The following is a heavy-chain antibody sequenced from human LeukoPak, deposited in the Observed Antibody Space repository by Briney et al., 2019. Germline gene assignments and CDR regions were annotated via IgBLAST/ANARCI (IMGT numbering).Heavy chain of an antibody. CDR1: GFTFSSYS. CDR3: ARSGTLYGDPLWAYDL. D-gene: IGHD4-17*01. CDR2: ISSSSNYI. Sequence: GGSLRVPCAASGFTFSSYSMNWVRQAPGKGLEWVSSISSSSNYIHYADSVKGRFTISRDNAKNSLYLQMNSLRAEDTAVYYCARSGTLYGDPLWAYDLWGRGTLVTVSS. V-gene: IGHV3-21*06. J-gene: IGHJ2*01.